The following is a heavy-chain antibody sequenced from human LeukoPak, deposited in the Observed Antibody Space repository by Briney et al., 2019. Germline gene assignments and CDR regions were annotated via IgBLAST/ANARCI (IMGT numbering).Heavy chain of an antibody. CDR2: TYYRSKWYN. V-gene: IGHV6-1*01. CDR1: GDSVSSNSAA. CDR3: ARDHTDSSSWYRPTYYYMDV. D-gene: IGHD6-13*01. J-gene: IGHJ6*03. Sequence: SQTLSLTCAISGDSVSSNSAAWNWIRQSPSRGLEWLGRTYYRSKWYNDYAVSVKSRITINPDTSKNQFSLQLNSMTPEDTAVYYCARDHTDSSSWYRPTYYYMDVWGKGTTVTISS.